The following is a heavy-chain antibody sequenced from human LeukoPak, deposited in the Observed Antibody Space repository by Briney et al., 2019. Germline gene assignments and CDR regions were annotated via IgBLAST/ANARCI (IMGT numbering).Heavy chain of an antibody. CDR1: GFTLSSYA. CDR3: ARDGLQLFTPTFDY. J-gene: IGHJ4*02. Sequence: PGRSLRLSCAASGFTLSSYAMHWVRQALDKGLEWVAVISYDGSNKYNADSEKGRFTISRDSSKSTLFLQMNSLRAEDTAVYYCARDGLQLFTPTFDYWGQGTLVTVSS. CDR2: ISYDGSNK. V-gene: IGHV3-30*01. D-gene: IGHD5-24*01.